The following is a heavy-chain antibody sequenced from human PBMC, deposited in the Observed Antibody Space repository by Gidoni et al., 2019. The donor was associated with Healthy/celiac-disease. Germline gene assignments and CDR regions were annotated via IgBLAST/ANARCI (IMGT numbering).Heavy chain of an antibody. CDR3: ARDQPYPLYSGSYPPVREKNYYYYGMDV. V-gene: IGHV3-33*01. D-gene: IGHD1-26*01. CDR2: IWYDGSNK. Sequence: QVKLVEFGGGVVQRGRCLRLSCAATGFTVSSYGMRWLRASQGRGLEWVAVIWYDGSNKYYADSVKCRFTISRDNSKNTLYLQMNSLRADDTAVYYCARDQPYPLYSGSYPPVREKNYYYYGMDVWGQGTTVTVSS. J-gene: IGHJ6*02. CDR1: GFTVSSYG.